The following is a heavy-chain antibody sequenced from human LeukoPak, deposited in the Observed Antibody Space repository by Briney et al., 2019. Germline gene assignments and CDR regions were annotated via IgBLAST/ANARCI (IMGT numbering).Heavy chain of an antibody. CDR2: ISAYNGNT. CDR1: GYTFTSYG. Sequence: ASVKVSCKASGYTFTSYGISWLRQAPRQGLEGMGWISAYNGNTNYAKKLQGRVTMTTDTSTSTAYMELRSLRSDDTAVYYCAGDQDYYGSGSFYAFDIWGQGTMVTVSS. V-gene: IGHV1-18*01. CDR3: AGDQDYYGSGSFYAFDI. D-gene: IGHD3-10*01. J-gene: IGHJ3*02.